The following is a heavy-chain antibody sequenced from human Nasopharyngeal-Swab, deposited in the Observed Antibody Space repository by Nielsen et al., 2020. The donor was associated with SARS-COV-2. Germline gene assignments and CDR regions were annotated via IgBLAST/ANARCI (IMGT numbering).Heavy chain of an antibody. D-gene: IGHD3-22*01. Sequence: SVKVSCKASGGTFSSYAISWVRQDPGQGLEWMGGIIPIFGTANYAQKFQGRVTITADESTSTAYMELSSLRSEDTAVYYCARHYDSSGYYNYFDYWGQGTLVTVSS. CDR2: IIPIFGTA. CDR3: ARHYDSSGYYNYFDY. J-gene: IGHJ4*02. CDR1: GGTFSSYA. V-gene: IGHV1-69*13.